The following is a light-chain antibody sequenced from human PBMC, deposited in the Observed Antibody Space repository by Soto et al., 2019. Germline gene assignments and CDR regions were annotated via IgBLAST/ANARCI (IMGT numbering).Light chain of an antibody. CDR1: QSISSW. V-gene: IGKV1-5*01. J-gene: IGKJ1*01. Sequence: DIQMTQSPSTLSASVGDRVTITCRASQSISSWLAWYQQKPGKAPKLLIYDASSLESGVPSRFSGSGSGTESTLNISSLQPDDFATYYCQQYNSYWTFGQGTKVEIK. CDR3: QQYNSYWT. CDR2: DAS.